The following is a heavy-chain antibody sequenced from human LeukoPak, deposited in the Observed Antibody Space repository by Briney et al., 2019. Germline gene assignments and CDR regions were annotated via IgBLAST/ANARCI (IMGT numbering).Heavy chain of an antibody. J-gene: IGHJ4*02. CDR3: ARTGMATSQASDY. V-gene: IGHV4-30-2*01. D-gene: IGHD5-24*01. CDR1: GGSISSGGYS. Sequence: SETLSLTCAVSGGSISSGGYSWSWIRQPPGKGLEWIGYIYHSGSTYYNPSLKSRVTISVDRSKNQFSLKLSSVTAADTAVYYCARTGMATSQASDYWGQGTLVTVSS. CDR2: IYHSGST.